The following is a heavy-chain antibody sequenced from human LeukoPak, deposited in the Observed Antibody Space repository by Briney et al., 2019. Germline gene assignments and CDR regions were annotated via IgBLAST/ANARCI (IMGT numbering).Heavy chain of an antibody. Sequence: PGGSLRLSCVASGFTFSNYGMHWVRQAPGNGLEWVAVISYDGSNKYYADSVKGRFTISRDNSKNTLYLQMNSLRAEDTAVYYCAKDSPYCSSTSCYNWFDPWGQGTLVTVSS. V-gene: IGHV3-30*18. CDR1: GFTFSNYG. J-gene: IGHJ5*02. CDR3: AKDSPYCSSTSCYNWFDP. D-gene: IGHD2-2*01. CDR2: ISYDGSNK.